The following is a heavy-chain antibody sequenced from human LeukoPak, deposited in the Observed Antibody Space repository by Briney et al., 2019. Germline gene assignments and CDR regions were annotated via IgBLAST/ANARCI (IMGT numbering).Heavy chain of an antibody. CDR1: GFTVSSNY. CDR2: IYSGGST. V-gene: IGHV3-53*01. D-gene: IGHD2-15*01. J-gene: IGHJ6*02. Sequence: GGSLRLSCAASGFTVSSNYMSWVRQAPGKGLEWVSVIYSGGSTYYADSVKGRFTISRDNSKNTLYLQMNSLRAEDTAVYYCARAATRMYGMDVWGQGTTVTVPS. CDR3: ARAATRMYGMDV.